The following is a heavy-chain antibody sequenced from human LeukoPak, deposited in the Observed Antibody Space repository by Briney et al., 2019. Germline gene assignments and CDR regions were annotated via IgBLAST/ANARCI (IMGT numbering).Heavy chain of an antibody. J-gene: IGHJ4*02. Sequence: GGSLRLSCAASEFTFSSYAMHWVRQAPGKGLEWVAVISYDGSNKYYADSVKGRFTISRDNSKSSLYLQMNSLKTEDTAVYYCARDLTAAPPADWGQGTLVTVSS. CDR1: EFTFSSYA. D-gene: IGHD6-13*01. V-gene: IGHV3-30-3*01. CDR3: ARDLTAAPPAD. CDR2: ISYDGSNK.